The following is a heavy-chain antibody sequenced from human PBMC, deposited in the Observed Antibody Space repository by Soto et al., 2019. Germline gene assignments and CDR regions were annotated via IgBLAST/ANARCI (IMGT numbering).Heavy chain of an antibody. V-gene: IGHV3-30*18. J-gene: IGHJ6*02. CDR1: GFTFSNYG. D-gene: IGHD2-8*01. CDR2: ISCDGGDK. CDR3: ANRTGYCNNSQCRRDYYNYYGMAD. Sequence: PGGSLRLSCAASGFTFSNYGIHWVRQAPGKGLEWVAVISCDGGDKYYADSVKGRFSISRDNSKNTLYLQMNSLRVEDTAVYYCANRTGYCNNSQCRRDYYNYYGMADWGQGTPVSLSS.